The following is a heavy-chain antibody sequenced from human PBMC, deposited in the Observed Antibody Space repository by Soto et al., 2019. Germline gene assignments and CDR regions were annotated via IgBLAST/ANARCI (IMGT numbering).Heavy chain of an antibody. D-gene: IGHD5-12*01. CDR1: GGTFSSYT. V-gene: IGHV1-69*08. CDR3: ARDRAGYGIDY. Sequence: QVQLVQSGAEVKKPGSSVKVSCKASGGTFSSYTISWVRQAPGQGLEWMGRLIPILGIANYAQKFQGRVTITADKSTSTAYMELSSLRSEDTAVYYCARDRAGYGIDYWGQGTLVTVSS. CDR2: LIPILGIA. J-gene: IGHJ4*02.